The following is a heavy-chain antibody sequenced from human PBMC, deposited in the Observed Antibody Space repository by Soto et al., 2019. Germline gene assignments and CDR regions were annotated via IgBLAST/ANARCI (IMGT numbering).Heavy chain of an antibody. V-gene: IGHV2-5*02. CDR3: AHWGVLRYFDWDYFGYYFDY. D-gene: IGHD3-9*01. Sequence: SGPTLFNPTQTLTLTCTFTGFSRSTRGVGVGWIRQPPGKALAWLARIYWDDDKRYSPSLKRRLTITKDTSNNQVVLTMTNMDPVDTATYYCAHWGVLRYFDWDYFGYYFDYWGQGTLVTVSS. J-gene: IGHJ4*02. CDR2: IYWDDDK. CDR1: GFSRSTRGVG.